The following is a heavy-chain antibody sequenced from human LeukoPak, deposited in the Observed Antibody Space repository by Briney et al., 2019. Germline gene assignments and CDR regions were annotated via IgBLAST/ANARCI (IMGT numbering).Heavy chain of an antibody. Sequence: GGSLRLSCAASGFTFSSYSMNWVRQAPGKGLEWVSSISSSSSYIYYADSVKGRFTFSRDNAKNSLYLQMNSLRAEDTAVYYCARGSGSTSWDYWGQGTLVTVSS. J-gene: IGHJ4*02. CDR1: GFTFSSYS. D-gene: IGHD2-2*01. CDR3: ARGSGSTSWDY. V-gene: IGHV3-21*01. CDR2: ISSSSSYI.